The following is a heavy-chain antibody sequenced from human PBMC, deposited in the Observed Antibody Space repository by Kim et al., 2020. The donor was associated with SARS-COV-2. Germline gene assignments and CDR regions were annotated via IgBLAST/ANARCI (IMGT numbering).Heavy chain of an antibody. D-gene: IGHD1-26*01. CDR2: ISWNSGSI. CDR1: GFTFDDYA. CDR3: AKDMGAEVGAKTYYYYGMDV. Sequence: GGSLRLSCAASGFTFDDYAMHWVRQAPGKGLEWVSGISWNSGSIGYADSVKGRFTISRDNAKNSLYLQMNSLRAEDTALYYCAKDMGAEVGAKTYYYYGMDVWGQGTTVTVSS. J-gene: IGHJ6*02. V-gene: IGHV3-9*01.